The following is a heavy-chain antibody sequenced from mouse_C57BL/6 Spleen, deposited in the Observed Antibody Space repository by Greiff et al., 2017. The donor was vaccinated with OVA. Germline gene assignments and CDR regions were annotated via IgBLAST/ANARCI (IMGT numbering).Heavy chain of an antibody. CDR2: IYPGDGDT. CDR1: GYAFSSSW. D-gene: IGHD1-1*01. J-gene: IGHJ2*01. Sequence: QVQLKQSGPELVKPGASVKISCKASGYAFSSSWMNWVKQRPGKGLEWIGRIYPGDGDTNYNGKFKGKATLTADKSSSTAYMQLSSLTSEDSAVYFCARYDYGSSYNYWGQGTTLTVSS. CDR3: ARYDYGSSYNY. V-gene: IGHV1-82*01.